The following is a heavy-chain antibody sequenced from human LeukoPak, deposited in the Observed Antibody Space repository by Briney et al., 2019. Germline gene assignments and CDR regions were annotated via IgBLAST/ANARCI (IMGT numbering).Heavy chain of an antibody. Sequence: GASVKVSCKASGYTFTSYGISWVRQAPGQGLEWMGWISAYNGNTNYAQKLQGRVTMTTDTSTSTAYMELRSLRSDDTAVYYCARGGGVDSSSWYATVGWYYYYMDVWGKGTTVTVSS. CDR3: ARGGGVDSSSWYATVGWYYYYMDV. D-gene: IGHD6-13*01. V-gene: IGHV1-18*01. CDR1: GYTFTSYG. CDR2: ISAYNGNT. J-gene: IGHJ6*03.